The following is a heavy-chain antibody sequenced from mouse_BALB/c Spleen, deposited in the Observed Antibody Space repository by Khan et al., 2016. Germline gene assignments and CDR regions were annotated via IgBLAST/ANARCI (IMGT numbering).Heavy chain of an antibody. CDR1: GFNIKDTY. D-gene: IGHD1-1*01. CDR2: IDPANGNT. Sequence: VQLKQSGAELVKPGASVKLSCTASGFNIKDTYMHWVKQRPELGLEWIGRIDPANGNTKYDPKFQGKATITADTSSNTAYLQLSSLTSEDTAVYYCASLLLRFHYWGQGTTLTVSS. J-gene: IGHJ2*01. CDR3: ASLLLRFHY. V-gene: IGHV14-3*02.